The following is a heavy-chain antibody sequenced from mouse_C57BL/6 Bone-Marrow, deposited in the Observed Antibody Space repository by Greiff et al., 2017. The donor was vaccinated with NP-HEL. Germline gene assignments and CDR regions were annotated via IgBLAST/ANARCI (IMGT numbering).Heavy chain of an antibody. CDR1: GYTFTSYW. Sequence: QVQLQPPGAELVKPGASVKLSCKASGYTFTSYWMHWVKQRHGRGLEWIGRIDPNSGGTKYNEKFKSKATLTVDKPSSTAYMQLSSLTAEYSAVCYCAGGVLSMDYWGQGTSVTVSS. CDR2: IDPNSGGT. CDR3: AGGVLSMDY. J-gene: IGHJ4*01. V-gene: IGHV1-72*01. D-gene: IGHD1-1*02.